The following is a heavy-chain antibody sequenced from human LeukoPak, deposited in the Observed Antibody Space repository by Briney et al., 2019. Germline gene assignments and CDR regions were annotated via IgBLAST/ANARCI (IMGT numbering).Heavy chain of an antibody. CDR2: ISGSGGST. V-gene: IGHV3-23*01. CDR1: GFTFSSYA. D-gene: IGHD3-9*01. J-gene: IGHJ4*02. Sequence: PGGSLRLSCAASGFTFSSYAMSWVRQAPGKGLEWVSAISGSGGSTYYADSVKGRFTISRDNSKNTLYLQMNSLRAEDTAVYYCAKDSGYFDWLLMNDYWGQGTLVTVSS. CDR3: AKDSGYFDWLLMNDY.